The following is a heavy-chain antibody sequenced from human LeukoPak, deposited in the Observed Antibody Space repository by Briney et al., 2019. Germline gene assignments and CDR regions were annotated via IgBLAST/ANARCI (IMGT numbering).Heavy chain of an antibody. D-gene: IGHD2-2*01. Sequence: SGGSLRLSCAASGFTFSNYAMGWVRQAPGEGLEWVSSIGGSGTYHADSVEGRFTISRDNSKSTLYLQMNSLRAEDTAVYYCGRFYCSSPTCYFIDYWGQGTLVSVSS. CDR1: GFTFSNYA. V-gene: IGHV3-23*01. CDR3: GRFYCSSPTCYFIDY. J-gene: IGHJ4*02. CDR2: IGGSGT.